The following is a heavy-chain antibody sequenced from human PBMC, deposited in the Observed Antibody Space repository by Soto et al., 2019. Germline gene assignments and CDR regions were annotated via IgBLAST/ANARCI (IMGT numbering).Heavy chain of an antibody. Sequence: SVKVSCKASGGTFSSYAISWVRQAPGQGLEWMGGIIPIFGTANYAQKFQGRVTITANESTSTAYMELSSLRSEDTAVYYCARDRFYDFSSSYYYYGMDVWGQGTTVTVSS. CDR3: ARDRFYDFSSSYYYYGMDV. V-gene: IGHV1-69*13. D-gene: IGHD3-3*01. J-gene: IGHJ6*02. CDR2: IIPIFGTA. CDR1: GGTFSSYA.